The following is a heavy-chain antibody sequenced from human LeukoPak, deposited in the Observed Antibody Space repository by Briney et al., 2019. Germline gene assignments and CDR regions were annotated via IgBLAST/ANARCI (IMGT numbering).Heavy chain of an antibody. CDR3: AREGARYDSSGYYSTFDY. J-gene: IGHJ4*02. CDR1: GGSISSGGYY. V-gene: IGHV4-31*03. Sequence: SQTLSLTCTVSGGSISSGGYYWSWIRQHPGKGLEWIGYIYYSGSTYYNPSLKSRVTISVDKSKNQFSLKLSSVTAADTAVYYCAREGARYDSSGYYSTFDYWGQGTLVTVSS. CDR2: IYYSGST. D-gene: IGHD3-22*01.